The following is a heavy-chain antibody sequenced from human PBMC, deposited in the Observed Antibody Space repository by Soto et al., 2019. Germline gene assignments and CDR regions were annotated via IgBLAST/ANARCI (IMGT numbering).Heavy chain of an antibody. V-gene: IGHV4-59*01. Sequence: SETLSLTCTVSGGSISSYYWSWIRQPPGKGLEWIGYIYYSGSTNYNPSLKSRVTISVDTSKNQFSLKLSSVTAADTAVYYCAALIVVVMYPDYWGQGTLVTVSS. J-gene: IGHJ4*02. CDR1: GGSISSYY. CDR2: IYYSGST. CDR3: AALIVVVMYPDY. D-gene: IGHD3-22*01.